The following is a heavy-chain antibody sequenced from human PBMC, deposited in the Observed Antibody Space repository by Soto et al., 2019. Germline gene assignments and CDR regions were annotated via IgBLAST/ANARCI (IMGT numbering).Heavy chain of an antibody. Sequence: EVQLVESGGGLVQPGGSLRLSCAASGLTVSSNYMSWVRQAPGKGLEWVSVIYSNGNTYYADSVKGRFTISRDNSKNTVYLQMNSLSAEDTAVYYCAREQPPALYFGMDVWGQGTTVTVSS. D-gene: IGHD2-15*01. CDR1: GLTVSSNY. J-gene: IGHJ6*02. V-gene: IGHV3-66*01. CDR3: AREQPPALYFGMDV. CDR2: IYSNGNT.